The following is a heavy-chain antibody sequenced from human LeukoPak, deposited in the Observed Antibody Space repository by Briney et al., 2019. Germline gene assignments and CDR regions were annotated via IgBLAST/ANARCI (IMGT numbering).Heavy chain of an antibody. CDR1: GGSISSYY. Sequence: AETLSLTCTVSGGSISSYYWSWIRQLAGKGLECIGRIYTSGSTNYNPSLKSRVTMSVDTSKIQFSLKLSSVTAADTAVYYCARVASGRAMNYYYYLDVWGKGTTVTISS. CDR2: IYTSGST. CDR3: ARVASGRAMNYYYYLDV. J-gene: IGHJ6*03. D-gene: IGHD2-2*01. V-gene: IGHV4-4*07.